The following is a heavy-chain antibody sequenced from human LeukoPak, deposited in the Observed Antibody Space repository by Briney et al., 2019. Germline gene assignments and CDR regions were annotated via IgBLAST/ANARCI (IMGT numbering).Heavy chain of an antibody. CDR2: LNGSGGST. CDR3: AKVVESRYFDWLYYCRGVDNWFDP. D-gene: IGHD3-9*01. V-gene: IGHV3-23*01. J-gene: IGHJ5*02. Sequence: GSLRLYCAASRFTISSYAMSRVPNAQGKGLEGCSNLNGSGGSTYYADSVKGRFTISRDNSKNTLYLQMNSLRDEDTAVYYCAKVVESRYFDWLYYCRGVDNWFDPWGQGTLVTVSS. CDR1: RFTISSYA.